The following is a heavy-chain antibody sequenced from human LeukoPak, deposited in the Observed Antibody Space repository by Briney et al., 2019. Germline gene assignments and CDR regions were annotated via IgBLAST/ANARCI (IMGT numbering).Heavy chain of an antibody. CDR1: GFTFSSYG. V-gene: IGHV4-34*01. J-gene: IGHJ4*02. CDR2: INHSGST. CDR3: ARERGYSYGYV. D-gene: IGHD5-18*01. Sequence: PGGSLRLSCAASGFTFSSYGMHWVRQPPGKGLEWIGEINHSGSTNYNPSLKSRVTISVDTSKNQFSLKLSSVTAADTAVYYCARERGYSYGYVWGQGTLVTVSS.